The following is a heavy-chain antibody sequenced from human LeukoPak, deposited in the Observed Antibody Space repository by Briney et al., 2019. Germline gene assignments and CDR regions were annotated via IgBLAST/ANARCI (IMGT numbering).Heavy chain of an antibody. Sequence: GGSLILYCAASGFTFSSYGMHWVRQAPGKVLERVAFIRYDGSNKYYADSVKGRFTISRDNSKNTLYLQMNSLRAEDTAVYYCARAPGIAAALGDWGQGTLVTVSS. CDR2: IRYDGSNK. D-gene: IGHD6-13*01. CDR3: ARAPGIAAALGD. V-gene: IGHV3-30*02. J-gene: IGHJ4*02. CDR1: GFTFSSYG.